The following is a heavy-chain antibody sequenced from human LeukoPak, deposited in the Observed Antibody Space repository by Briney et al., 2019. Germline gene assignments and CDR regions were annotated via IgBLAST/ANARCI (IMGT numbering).Heavy chain of an antibody. CDR2: ISGSGAGT. CDR3: AKVNNIAADGTFDY. CDR1: GFTFSTYA. Sequence: GGSLRLSCAASGFTFSTYAMSWVRQAPGKGLEWVSAISGSGAGTYYADSVKGRLTISRDNSKNTLYVQMNSLRAEDTAVYYCAKVNNIAADGTFDYWGQGTLVAVSS. V-gene: IGHV3-23*01. J-gene: IGHJ4*02. D-gene: IGHD6-13*01.